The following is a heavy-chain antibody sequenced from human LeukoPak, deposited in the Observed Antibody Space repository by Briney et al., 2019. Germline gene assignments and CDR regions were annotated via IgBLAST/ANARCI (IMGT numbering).Heavy chain of an antibody. V-gene: IGHV1-69*13. D-gene: IGHD3-16*01. Sequence: ASVKVSCKASGGTFSSYAISWVRQAPGQGLEWMGGIIPIFGTANYAQKFQGRVTITADESTSTAYMELSSLRSEDTAVYYCATINRKYYDYVWGSSNGQWAYWGQGTLVTVSS. CDR3: ATINRKYYDYVWGSSNGQWAY. CDR2: IIPIFGTA. J-gene: IGHJ4*02. CDR1: GGTFSSYA.